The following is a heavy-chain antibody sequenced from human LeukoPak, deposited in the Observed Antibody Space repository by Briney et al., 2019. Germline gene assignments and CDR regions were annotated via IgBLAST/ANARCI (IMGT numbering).Heavy chain of an antibody. Sequence: GGSLRLSCAASGFTFSGYYMSWIRQAPGKGLEWVSYISSSGSTIYYADSVKSRLTISRDNAKNSLYLQMNSLRAEDTAVYYCARTRPSYCGGDCYTFDYWGQGTLVTVSS. CDR1: GFTFSGYY. V-gene: IGHV3-11*01. CDR3: ARTRPSYCGGDCYTFDY. CDR2: ISSSGSTI. D-gene: IGHD2-21*02. J-gene: IGHJ4*02.